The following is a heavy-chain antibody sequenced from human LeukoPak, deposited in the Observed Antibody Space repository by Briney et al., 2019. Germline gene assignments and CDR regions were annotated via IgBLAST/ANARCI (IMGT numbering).Heavy chain of an antibody. J-gene: IGHJ4*02. CDR1: GFTVNNNY. CDR2: IYGGGDT. Sequence: QSGGSLRLSCAASGFTVNNNYVNWVRQAPGKGLEWVSIIYGGGDTSYADSVKGRFTISRDNSKNTVYLQMNSLRAEDTAVYYCAKESGYYHYWGQGTPVTVSS. CDR3: AKESGYYHY. D-gene: IGHD3-3*01. V-gene: IGHV3-53*01.